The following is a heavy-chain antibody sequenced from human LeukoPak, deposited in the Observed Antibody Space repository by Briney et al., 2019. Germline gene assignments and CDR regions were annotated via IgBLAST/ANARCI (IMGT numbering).Heavy chain of an antibody. Sequence: PGGSLRLSCAASGFTFSSYGMHWVRQAPGKGLEWVAFIRYDGSNKYYADSVKGRFTISRDNSKNTLYLQMNSLRAEDTAVYYCAKDSGIEMATALLDYWGQGTLVTVSS. D-gene: IGHD5-24*01. CDR3: AKDSGIEMATALLDY. J-gene: IGHJ4*02. V-gene: IGHV3-30*02. CDR2: IRYDGSNK. CDR1: GFTFSSYG.